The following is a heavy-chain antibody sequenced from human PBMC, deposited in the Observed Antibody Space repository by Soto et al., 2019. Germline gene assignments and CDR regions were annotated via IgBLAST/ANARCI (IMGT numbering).Heavy chain of an antibody. D-gene: IGHD6-19*01. CDR3: TTDPYSSGRDGSDDYYGMDV. J-gene: IGHJ6*02. V-gene: IGHV3-23*01. CDR2: ISGSGSST. Sequence: GGSLRLSCAASGFTFSSYAMSWVRQAPGKGLEWVSAISGSGSSTYYADSVKGRFTISRDNSKNTLYLQMNSLKTEDTAVYYCTTDPYSSGRDGSDDYYGMDVWCQGSTVIV. CDR1: GFTFSSYA.